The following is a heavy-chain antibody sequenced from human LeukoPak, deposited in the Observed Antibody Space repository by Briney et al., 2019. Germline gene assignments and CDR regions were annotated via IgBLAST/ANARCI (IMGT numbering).Heavy chain of an antibody. CDR2: IYYSGST. CDR1: GGSISSYY. J-gene: IGHJ3*02. CDR3: ARTVAAPFDAFDI. Sequence: PSETLSLTCTVSGGSISSYYWSWIRQPPGKGLEWIGYIYYSGSTNYNPSLKSRVTISVDTSKNQFSLKVSPVTAADTAVYYCARTVAAPFDAFDIWGQGTMVTVSS. V-gene: IGHV4-59*08. D-gene: IGHD4-11*01.